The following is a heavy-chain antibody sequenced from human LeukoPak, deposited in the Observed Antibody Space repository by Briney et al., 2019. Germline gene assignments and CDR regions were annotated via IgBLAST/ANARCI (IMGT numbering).Heavy chain of an antibody. D-gene: IGHD6-13*01. CDR2: IYYSGST. CDR1: GGSISSYY. Sequence: SETLSLTCTVSGGSISSYYWNWIRQPPGKGLEWIGYIYYSGSTNYNPSLKSRVTISVDTSKNQFSLKLSSVTAADTAVYYCARTASSSGYSSSWLYFFDYWGQGTLVTVSS. CDR3: ARTASSSGYSSSWLYFFDY. J-gene: IGHJ4*02. V-gene: IGHV4-59*01.